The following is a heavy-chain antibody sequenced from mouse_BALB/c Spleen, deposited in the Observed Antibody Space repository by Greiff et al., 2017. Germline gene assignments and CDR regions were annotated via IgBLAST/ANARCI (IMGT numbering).Heavy chain of an antibody. V-gene: IGHV2-6-7*01. CDR3: ARDGGSSPAWFAY. Sequence: VQLKESGPGLVAPSQSLSITCTVSGFSLTGYGVNWVRQPPGKGLEWLGMIWGDGSTDYNSALKSRLSISKDNSKSQVFLKMNSLQTDDTARYYCARDGGSSPAWFAYWGEGTLVTVSA. J-gene: IGHJ3*01. D-gene: IGHD1-1*01. CDR2: IWGDGST. CDR1: GFSLTGYG.